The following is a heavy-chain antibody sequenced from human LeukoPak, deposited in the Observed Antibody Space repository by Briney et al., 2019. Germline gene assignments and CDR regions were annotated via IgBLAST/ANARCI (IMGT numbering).Heavy chain of an antibody. CDR1: GFNFNNYW. J-gene: IGHJ4*02. V-gene: IGHV3-7*03. CDR3: ARFTRRYSEDY. CDR2: IKDDGSEE. D-gene: IGHD2-2*02. Sequence: GGSLSLSCAASGFNFNNYWMSWLRQAPGKGLEWVANIKDDGSEEYYVDSVKGRFTIVRDNAYNSLYLQMNSLRVEDTAIYFCARFTRRYSEDYWGQGTLVSVSS.